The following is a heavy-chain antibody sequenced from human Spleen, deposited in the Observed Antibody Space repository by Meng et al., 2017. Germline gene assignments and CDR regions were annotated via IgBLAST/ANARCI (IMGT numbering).Heavy chain of an antibody. D-gene: IGHD4-23*01. V-gene: IGHV3-11*01. CDR2: ISTSGNTI. CDR1: GFTFSDYY. CDR3: ARGFIGGNSGAFGY. J-gene: IGHJ4*02. Sequence: QVQLVESGGGLVNPGGSLRFSCATSGFTFSDYYMSWFRQAPGKGLTWISYISTSGNTIYNTDSVKGRFAISRDNAKNSLYLQMSSLRAEDTAVYYCARGFIGGNSGAFGYWGQGTLVTVSS.